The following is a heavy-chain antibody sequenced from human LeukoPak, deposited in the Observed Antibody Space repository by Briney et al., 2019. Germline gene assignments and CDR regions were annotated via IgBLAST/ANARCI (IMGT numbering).Heavy chain of an antibody. CDR3: ARLTRQGRAFDI. J-gene: IGHJ3*02. D-gene: IGHD3-10*01. CDR1: GYTFTSYG. CDR2: INPNSGGT. Sequence: PRASVTVSCKASGYTFTSYGISWVRQAPGQGLEWMGWINPNSGGTNYAQKFQGRVTMTRDTSISTAYMELSRLRSDDTAVYYCARLTRQGRAFDIWGQGTMVTVSS. V-gene: IGHV1-2*02.